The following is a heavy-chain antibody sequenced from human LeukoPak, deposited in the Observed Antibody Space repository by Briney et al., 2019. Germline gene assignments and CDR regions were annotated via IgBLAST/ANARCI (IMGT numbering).Heavy chain of an antibody. V-gene: IGHV3-30*03. CDR1: GFTFSSYG. Sequence: GSLRLSCAASGFTFSSYGMHWVRQAPGKGLEWVAVISYDGSNKYYADSVKGRFTISRDNSKNTLYLQMSSLRAEDTAVYYCARGYNWNYVVAFDIWGQGTMVTVSS. J-gene: IGHJ3*02. CDR3: ARGYNWNYVVAFDI. D-gene: IGHD1-7*01. CDR2: ISYDGSNK.